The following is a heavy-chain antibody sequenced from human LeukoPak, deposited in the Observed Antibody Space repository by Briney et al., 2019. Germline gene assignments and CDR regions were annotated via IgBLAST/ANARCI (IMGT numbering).Heavy chain of an antibody. V-gene: IGHV3-21*04. CDR3: AKDRSYDSSGYYPDAFDI. Sequence: GGSLRLSCAASGFSFNTYNMNWVRQAPGKGLEWVSYIGSSSDYIYYADSVKGRFTISRDNFKNTLFLQTNSLTAEDTAVYYCAKDRSYDSSGYYPDAFDIWGQGTMVTVSS. D-gene: IGHD3-22*01. J-gene: IGHJ3*02. CDR2: IGSSSDYI. CDR1: GFSFNTYN.